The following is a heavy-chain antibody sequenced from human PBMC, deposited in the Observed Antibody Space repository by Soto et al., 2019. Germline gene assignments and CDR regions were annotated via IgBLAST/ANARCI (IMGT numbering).Heavy chain of an antibody. J-gene: IGHJ2*01. D-gene: IGHD3-22*01. CDR1: GFTFSSYW. CDR2: INSEGTGT. CDR3: GRDYGSSGHHSAC. V-gene: IGHV3-74*01. Sequence: GGSLRLSCAASGFTFSSYWMHWVRQVPGKGLVWVSRINSEGTGTIYADSVKGRFTISRDNAKNTLYLQMNSLRAEDTAVYYRGRDYGSSGHHSACWGPGSQVTVSS.